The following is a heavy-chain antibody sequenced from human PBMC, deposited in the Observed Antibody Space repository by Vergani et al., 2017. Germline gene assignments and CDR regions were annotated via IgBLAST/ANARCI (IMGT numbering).Heavy chain of an antibody. CDR3: ARVAPSRGYYGSGSDYMDG. J-gene: IGHJ6*03. CDR1: GGSFSGYY. CDR2: INHSGST. Sequence: QVQLQQWGAGLLKPSETLSFTCAVYGGSFSGYYWSWIRQPPGKGLDWIGEINHSGSTNYNPSLKSRVTISIDTSKNQFSLKLCSVTAADTAVYYCARVAPSRGYYGSGSDYMDGGGKGTTVTVSS. D-gene: IGHD3-10*01. V-gene: IGHV4-34*01.